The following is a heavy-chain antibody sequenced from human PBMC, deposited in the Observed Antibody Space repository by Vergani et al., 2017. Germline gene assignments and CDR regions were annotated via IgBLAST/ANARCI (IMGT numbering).Heavy chain of an antibody. V-gene: IGHV4-4*03. CDR3: ARAVRLYYDILTGYYMYYFDY. CDR1: GGSISSSNW. D-gene: IGHD3-9*01. J-gene: IGHJ4*02. CDR2: IYHSGST. Sequence: QVQLQESGPGLVKPPGTLSLTCAVSGGSISSSNWWSWVRQPPGKGLEWIGEIYHSGSTNYNPSLKSRVTISVDKSKNQFSLKLSSVTAADTAVYYCARAVRLYYDILTGYYMYYFDYWGQGTLVTVSS.